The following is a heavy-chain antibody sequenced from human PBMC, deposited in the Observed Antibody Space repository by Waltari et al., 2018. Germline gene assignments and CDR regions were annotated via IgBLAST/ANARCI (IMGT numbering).Heavy chain of an antibody. D-gene: IGHD3-22*01. CDR1: GYCFTSYW. CDR3: ASRGYYYDSSGSFHAFDI. V-gene: IGHV5-51*01. J-gene: IGHJ3*02. Sequence: EGQLVQSGAEVKKPGESPPIPSKCSGYCFTSYWNGWVTQMPGKRLAWIGSIYLGDSDTRYSPSFKGQVTISADKSISTAYLQWSSLKASDTAMYYCASRGYYYDSSGSFHAFDIWGQGTMVTVSS. CDR2: IYLGDSDT.